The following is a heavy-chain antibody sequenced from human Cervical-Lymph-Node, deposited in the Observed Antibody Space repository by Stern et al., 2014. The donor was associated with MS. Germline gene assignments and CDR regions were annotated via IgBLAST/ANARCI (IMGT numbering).Heavy chain of an antibody. Sequence: VQLVQWGAGLLKPSETLSLTCAVYGGSFSGYYWSWIRQPPGKGLEWIGEINHSGSTNYNPSLKSRVTISVDTSKNQFSLKLSSVTAADTAVYYCARAMRYFDLWGRGTLVTVSS. CDR2: INHSGST. V-gene: IGHV4-34*01. CDR3: ARAMRYFDL. CDR1: GGSFSGYY. J-gene: IGHJ2*01.